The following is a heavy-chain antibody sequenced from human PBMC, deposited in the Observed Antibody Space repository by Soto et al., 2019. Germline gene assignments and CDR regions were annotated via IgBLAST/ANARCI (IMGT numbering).Heavy chain of an antibody. Sequence: QVQLQESGPGLVKPSQTLSLTCTVSGGSISSGGYYWSWIRQHPGNGLEWIGYIYYSGSTYYNPSLNSRVTISVDTSKNQFSLKLSSVTAADTAVYYCARDNPDYGDTPLIYYWGQGTLVTVSS. CDR3: ARDNPDYGDTPLIYY. CDR1: GGSISSGGYY. V-gene: IGHV4-31*03. CDR2: IYYSGST. J-gene: IGHJ4*02. D-gene: IGHD4-17*01.